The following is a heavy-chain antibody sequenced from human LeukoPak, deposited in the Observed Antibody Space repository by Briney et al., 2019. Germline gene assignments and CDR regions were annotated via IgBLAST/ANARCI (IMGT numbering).Heavy chain of an antibody. CDR3: ARGSRGPFDY. V-gene: IGHV4-31*03. CDR2: IYYSGST. Sequence: PSETLSLTCTVSGGSFSSGGYYWSWIRQHPGKGLEWIGYIYYSGSTYYNPSLKSRVTISVDTSKNQFSLKLSSVTAADTAVYYCARGSRGPFDYWGQGTLVTVSS. D-gene: IGHD3-10*01. J-gene: IGHJ4*02. CDR1: GGSFSSGGYY.